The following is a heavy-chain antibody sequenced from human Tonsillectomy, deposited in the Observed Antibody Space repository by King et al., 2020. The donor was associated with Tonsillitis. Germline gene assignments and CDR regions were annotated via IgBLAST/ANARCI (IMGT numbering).Heavy chain of an antibody. V-gene: IGHV3-7*03. CDR3: VRDSYGDYYYGMDV. Sequence: VQLVESGGGLVQPGGSLRLSCIVSGFTFRSYWMSWVRQAPGKGLEWVANINQDGSEKNYVDSMKGRFTISRDNAKNSLYLQMNSLRAEDTAVYYCVRDSYGDYYYGMDVWGQGTTVTVSS. CDR2: INQDGSEK. J-gene: IGHJ6*02. D-gene: IGHD4-17*01. CDR1: GFTFRSYW.